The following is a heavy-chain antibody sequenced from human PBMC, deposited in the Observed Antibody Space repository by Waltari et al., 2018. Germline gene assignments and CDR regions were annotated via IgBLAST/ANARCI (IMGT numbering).Heavy chain of an antibody. V-gene: IGHV1-69*01. CDR2: IIPSFGTA. CDR1: GGTFSSYA. CDR3: ARANYDFWSGYPESYYGMDV. J-gene: IGHJ6*02. Sequence: QVQLVQSGAEVKKPGSSVKVSCKASGGTFSSYAISWVRQAPGPGLEWMGGIIPSFGTANYAQKFQGRVTITADESTSTAYMELSSLRSEDTAVYYCARANYDFWSGYPESYYGMDVWGQGTTVTVSS. D-gene: IGHD3-3*01.